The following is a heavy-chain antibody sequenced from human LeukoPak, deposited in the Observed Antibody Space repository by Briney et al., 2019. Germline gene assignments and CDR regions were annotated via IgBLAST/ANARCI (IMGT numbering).Heavy chain of an antibody. V-gene: IGHV3-23*01. J-gene: IGHJ3*01. Sequence: GGSLRLSCAASGLIFNNYAMTWVRQAPGKGLEWVSSITGNSGTTRYADSVKGRFTMSRDNSRNTLYLQMDSLRAEDTAVYYCAKDPNGDYIGAFDAWGQGTMVTVSS. CDR2: ITGNSGTT. D-gene: IGHD2-8*01. CDR3: AKDPNGDYIGAFDA. CDR1: GLIFNNYA.